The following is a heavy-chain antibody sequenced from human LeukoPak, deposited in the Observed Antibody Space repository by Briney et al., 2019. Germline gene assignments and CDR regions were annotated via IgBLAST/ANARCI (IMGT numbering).Heavy chain of an antibody. CDR2: ISGSGGST. V-gene: IGHV3-23*01. D-gene: IGHD3-22*01. Sequence: GGSMRLSCAASGFTFSSYAMSWVRQAPGKGLEWVSAISGSGGSTYYADSVKGRFTISRDNSKNTLYLQMNSLRAEDTAVYYCASSNVVVVSPDAFDIWGQGTMVTVSS. CDR3: ASSNVVVVSPDAFDI. CDR1: GFTFSSYA. J-gene: IGHJ3*02.